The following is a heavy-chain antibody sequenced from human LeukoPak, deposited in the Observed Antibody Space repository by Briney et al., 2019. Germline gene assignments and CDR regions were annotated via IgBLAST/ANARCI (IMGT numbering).Heavy chain of an antibody. J-gene: IGHJ3*02. CDR1: GFTFSTYA. V-gene: IGHV3-23*01. Sequence: GGSLRLSCAASGFTFSTYAMSWVRQAPGKGLEWVSSISGSGGTTYYADSVKGRFTISRDNSKNTLYLQMNSLRAKDTSVSYCAKNLSVVTPRYDGFDIWGQGTMVTVSS. CDR2: ISGSGGTT. CDR3: AKNLSVVTPRYDGFDI. D-gene: IGHD4-23*01.